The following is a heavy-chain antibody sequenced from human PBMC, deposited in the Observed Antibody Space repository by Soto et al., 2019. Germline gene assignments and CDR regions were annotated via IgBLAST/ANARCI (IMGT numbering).Heavy chain of an antibody. J-gene: IGHJ6*02. Sequence: QVQLQESGPGLVKPSQTLSLTCTVSGGSISRGGYYWSWIRQHPGKGLEWIGYIYYSGRTYYNPSLKSRVTISVDTSKSQFSLKLSSVTAADTAVYYCATEFTDSSGPTLGMDVWGQGTTVTVSS. D-gene: IGHD6-19*01. CDR1: GGSISRGGYY. CDR3: ATEFTDSSGPTLGMDV. V-gene: IGHV4-31*03. CDR2: IYYSGRT.